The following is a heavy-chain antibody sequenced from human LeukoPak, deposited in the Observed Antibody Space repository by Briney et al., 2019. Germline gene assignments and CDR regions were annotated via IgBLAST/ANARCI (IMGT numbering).Heavy chain of an antibody. CDR3: ARGNLFGEPAFDY. V-gene: IGHV7-4-1*02. CDR2: INTNTGNP. Sequence: ASVKVSCKASGYSFTNCAMNWVRQAPGQGLELMGWINTNTGNPTYAQGFTGRFVFSLDTSVSTAYLQISSLKAEDTAVYYCARGNLFGEPAFDYWGQGTLVTVSS. D-gene: IGHD3-10*02. CDR1: GYSFTNCA. J-gene: IGHJ4*02.